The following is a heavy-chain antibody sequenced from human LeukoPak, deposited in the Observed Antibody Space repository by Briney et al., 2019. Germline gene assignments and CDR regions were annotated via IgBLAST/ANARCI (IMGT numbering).Heavy chain of an antibody. J-gene: IGHJ4*02. CDR2: INHSGST. CDR3: AKTPTALVRGGYYFDS. D-gene: IGHD6-6*01. Sequence: SETLSLTCAVYGGSFSYYYWNWIRQPPGKGLEWIGEINHSGSTNYNPSLKTRVSISVDTSKNQFSLKLNSVTAADTAVYFCAKTPTALVRGGYYFDSWGQGTLVTVSS. V-gene: IGHV4-34*01. CDR1: GGSFSYYY.